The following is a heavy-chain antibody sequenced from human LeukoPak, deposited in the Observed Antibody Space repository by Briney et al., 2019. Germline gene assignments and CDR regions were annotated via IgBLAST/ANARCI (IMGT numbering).Heavy chain of an antibody. Sequence: PSETLSLTCTVSGGSISSGSYYWSWIRQPAGKGLEWIGRIYTSGSTNYNPSLKSRVTISVDTSKNQFSLKLSSVTAADTAVYYCARGGLWIYYFDYWGQGTLVTVSS. CDR3: ARGGLWIYYFDY. CDR1: GGSISSGSYY. V-gene: IGHV4-61*02. CDR2: IYTSGST. D-gene: IGHD5-18*01. J-gene: IGHJ4*02.